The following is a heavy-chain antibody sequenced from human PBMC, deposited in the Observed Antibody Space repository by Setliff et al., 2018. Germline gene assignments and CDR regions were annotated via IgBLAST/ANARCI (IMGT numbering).Heavy chain of an antibody. J-gene: IGHJ4*02. CDR1: GGSISNYY. CDR2: IYTSGST. V-gene: IGHV4-4*08. Sequence: SETLSLTCTVSGGSISNYYWSWIRQPPGKGLEWIGYIYTSGSTNYNPSLKSRVTISVDTSKNQFSLKLSSVSAADTAVYYCARARSGDYSDSTGYLDYWGQGTLVTVSS. CDR3: ARARSGDYSDSTGYLDY. D-gene: IGHD3-22*01.